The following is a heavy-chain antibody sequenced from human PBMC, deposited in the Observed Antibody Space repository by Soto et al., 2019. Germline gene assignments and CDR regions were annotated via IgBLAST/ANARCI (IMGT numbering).Heavy chain of an antibody. Sequence: GASVKVSCKASGYTFTSYGISWVRQAPGQGLEWMGWISAYNGNTNYAQKLQGRVTMTTDTSTSTAYMELRSLRSDDTAVYYCARDKGTAMWPIAPDYWGQGTLVTVSS. CDR2: ISAYNGNT. CDR3: ARDKGTAMWPIAPDY. D-gene: IGHD5-18*01. CDR1: GYTFTSYG. V-gene: IGHV1-18*01. J-gene: IGHJ4*02.